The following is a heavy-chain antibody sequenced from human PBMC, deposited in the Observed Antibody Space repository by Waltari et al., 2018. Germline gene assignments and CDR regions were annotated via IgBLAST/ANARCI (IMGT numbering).Heavy chain of an antibody. Sequence: QVQLQQWGAGLLKPSETLSLTCAVYGGSFSGYYWSWIRQPPGKGLEWIGEINHSGSSTYNPSLKSRVAISLDTSRNQFSQKLSSVAAAATAVYYCARGFNSSGWYEDFQHWGQGTLVTVSS. CDR2: INHSGSS. D-gene: IGHD6-19*01. V-gene: IGHV4-34*01. J-gene: IGHJ1*01. CDR1: GGSFSGYY. CDR3: ARGFNSSGWYEDFQH.